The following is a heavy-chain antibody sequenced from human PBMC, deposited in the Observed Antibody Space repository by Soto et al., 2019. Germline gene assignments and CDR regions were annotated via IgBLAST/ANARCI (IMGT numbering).Heavy chain of an antibody. V-gene: IGHV4-34*01. CDR3: ARTKCKGVWFDP. CDR2: INNNGRT. CDR1: VDSFRGYY. D-gene: IGHD3-10*01. J-gene: IGHJ5*02. Sequence: PSDTLSLTCAVYVDSFRGYYWSWIRQPPGKGLEWIGEINNNGRTNYEPCLKSRVTLSVNTSKNQFSLKLSSVTAADTAVYYCARTKCKGVWFDPWGQGTMVTVSS.